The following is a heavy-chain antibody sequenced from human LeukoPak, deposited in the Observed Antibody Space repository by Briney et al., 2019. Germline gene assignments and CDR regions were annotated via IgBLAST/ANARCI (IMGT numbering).Heavy chain of an antibody. CDR2: IYYSGST. D-gene: IGHD1-20*01. J-gene: IGHJ3*02. V-gene: IGHV4-4*02. Sequence: SGTLSLTCAVSGGSISSSNWWSWVRQPPGKGLEWIGTIYYSGSTYYNPSLNSRVTMSLDTSKNQFSLKLTSVTAADTAVYYCAREAYNWNVDAFDIWGQGTMVTVSS. CDR3: AREAYNWNVDAFDI. CDR1: GGSISSSNW.